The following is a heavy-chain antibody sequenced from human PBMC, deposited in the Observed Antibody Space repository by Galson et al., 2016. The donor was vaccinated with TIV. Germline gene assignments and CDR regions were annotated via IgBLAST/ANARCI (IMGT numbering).Heavy chain of an antibody. Sequence: SLRLSCAASGFTFSSHWMTWVRQAPGKGLEWVANIKQDASEKYYGDSVKGRFTISGDNAENLIFLRMNSLRAEDTAVYFCARENFGGKPYDAFDIWGQGTVVTVSS. V-gene: IGHV3-7*01. CDR3: ARENFGGKPYDAFDI. CDR1: GFTFSSHW. J-gene: IGHJ3*02. D-gene: IGHD4-23*01. CDR2: IKQDASEK.